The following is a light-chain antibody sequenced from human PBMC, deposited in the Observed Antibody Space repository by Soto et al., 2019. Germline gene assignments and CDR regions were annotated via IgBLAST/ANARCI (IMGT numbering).Light chain of an antibody. CDR1: GSAVGTYNL. J-gene: IGLJ3*02. CDR2: EGN. CDR3: CSYVDTSAFVR. V-gene: IGLV2-23*03. Sequence: QSVLTQPASISGSPGQSITISCTGTGSAVGTYNLVSWYQQHPGKAPNLIIYEGNKRPSGVSRRFSGSKSANTASLTISGLQAEDDAEYSCCSYVDTSAFVRFGGGTKLTVL.